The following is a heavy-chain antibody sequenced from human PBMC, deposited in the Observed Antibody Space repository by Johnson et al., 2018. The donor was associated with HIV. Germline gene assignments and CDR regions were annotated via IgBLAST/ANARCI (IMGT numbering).Heavy chain of an antibody. CDR2: IWYDGSNK. V-gene: IGHV3-33*06. J-gene: IGHJ3*02. Sequence: LVESRGGVVQPGRSLRLSCAASGFIFSSYGMHWVRQAPGKGLEWVAVIWYDGSNKYYADSVKGRFTISRDNSKNTLYLQMNSLRADDTAVYYCAKDLRVFDWFNAYDAFDIWGQGTMVTVSS. D-gene: IGHD3-9*01. CDR1: GFIFSSYG. CDR3: AKDLRVFDWFNAYDAFDI.